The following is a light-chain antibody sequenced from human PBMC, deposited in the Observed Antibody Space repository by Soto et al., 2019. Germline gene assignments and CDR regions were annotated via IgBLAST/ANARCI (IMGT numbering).Light chain of an antibody. CDR1: QSISRY. Sequence: IVLTQSPGTLSLSPGGRTTLSCRASQSISRYLAWYQQKPGQGPRLLIYGASSRATGTPDRFSGSGSGTDFTLTINRLEPEDVALYYCQQYGSSPPTLGQGTKVDI. CDR3: QQYGSSPPT. V-gene: IGKV3-20*01. J-gene: IGKJ1*01. CDR2: GAS.